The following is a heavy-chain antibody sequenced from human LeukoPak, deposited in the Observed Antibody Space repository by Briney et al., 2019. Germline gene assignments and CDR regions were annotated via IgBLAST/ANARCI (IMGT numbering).Heavy chain of an antibody. CDR1: GFTFNSYG. J-gene: IGHJ4*02. Sequence: PGRSLRLSCAASGFTFNSYGMHWVRQAPGKGLEWVAFISSDESDKYYADSVKGRFTISRDNSKNTLYLEMNSLRAEDTAVYYCARGAIDYYDSSGYYYPLDYWGQGTLVTVSS. CDR3: ARGAIDYYDSSGYYYPLDY. CDR2: ISSDESDK. V-gene: IGHV3-30*03. D-gene: IGHD3-22*01.